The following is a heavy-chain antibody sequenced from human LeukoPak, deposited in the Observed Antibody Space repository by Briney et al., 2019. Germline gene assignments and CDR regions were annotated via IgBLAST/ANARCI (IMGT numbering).Heavy chain of an antibody. CDR3: ASYCSITNCYEPHLDY. D-gene: IGHD2-2*01. Sequence: SETLSLTCTVSGGSISSYYWSWIRQPPGKGLEWIGYIYYSGSTNYNPSLKSRVTISVDTSKNQFSLKLSSVTAADTALYYCASYCSITNCYEPHLDYWGQGTLVTVSS. CDR1: GGSISSYY. CDR2: IYYSGST. J-gene: IGHJ4*02. V-gene: IGHV4-59*01.